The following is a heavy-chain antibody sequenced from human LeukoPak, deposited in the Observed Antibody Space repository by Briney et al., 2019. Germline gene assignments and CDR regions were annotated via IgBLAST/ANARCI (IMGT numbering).Heavy chain of an antibody. CDR2: IRYDGSNK. D-gene: IGHD4-17*01. V-gene: IGHV3-30*02. J-gene: IGHJ4*02. CDR1: GFTFSSYG. CDR3: ANDYSGVTTVTTRENY. Sequence: GGSLRLSCAASGFTFSSYGMHWVRQAPGKGLEWVAFIRYDGSNKYYADSVKGRFTISRDNSKNTLYLQMNSLRAEDTAVYYCANDYSGVTTVTTRENYWGQGTLVTVSS.